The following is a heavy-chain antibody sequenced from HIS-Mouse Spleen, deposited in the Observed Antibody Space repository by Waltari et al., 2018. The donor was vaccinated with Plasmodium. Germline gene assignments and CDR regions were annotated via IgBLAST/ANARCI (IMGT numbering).Heavy chain of an antibody. CDR3: ARDRRLAFDY. CDR1: GFPFNSYA. Sequence: QVQLVESGGGVVQPGRSLRLSCAASGFPFNSYAMHWVRQAPGKGLEWVAVISYDGSNKYYADSVKSRFTISRDNSKNTLYLQMNSLRAEDTAVYYCARDRRLAFDYWGQGTLVTVSS. V-gene: IGHV3-30-3*01. D-gene: IGHD2-15*01. J-gene: IGHJ4*02. CDR2: ISYDGSNK.